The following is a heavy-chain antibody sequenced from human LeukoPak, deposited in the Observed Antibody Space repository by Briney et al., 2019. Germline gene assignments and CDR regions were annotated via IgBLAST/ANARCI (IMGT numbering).Heavy chain of an antibody. J-gene: IGHJ4*02. CDR1: GGSMSSYY. CDR2: IYATGST. CDR3: ARVGYSSGWYPLDY. V-gene: IGHV4-4*07. D-gene: IGHD6-19*01. Sequence: SETLSLTCTVSGGSMSSYYWSWIRQPAGKGLEWIGRIYATGSTNYNPSLKSRVTMSVDTSKNQYSLNLNSVTAADTAVYYCARVGYSSGWYPLDYRGQGTLVTVSS.